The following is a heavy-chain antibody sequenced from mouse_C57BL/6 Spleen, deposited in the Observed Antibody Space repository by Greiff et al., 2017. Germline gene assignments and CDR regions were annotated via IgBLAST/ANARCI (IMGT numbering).Heavy chain of an antibody. CDR2: IDPNSGGT. J-gene: IGHJ4*01. V-gene: IGHV1-72*01. Sequence: QVQLQQPGAELVKPGASVKLSCKASGYTFTSYWMHWVKQRPGRGLEWIGRIDPNSGGTKYNEKFKSKATLTVDKPSSTAYMQLSSLTSEDSAVYYCAKGPTAQATGDYAMDYWGQGTSVTVSS. CDR1: GYTFTSYW. CDR3: AKGPTAQATGDYAMDY. D-gene: IGHD3-2*02.